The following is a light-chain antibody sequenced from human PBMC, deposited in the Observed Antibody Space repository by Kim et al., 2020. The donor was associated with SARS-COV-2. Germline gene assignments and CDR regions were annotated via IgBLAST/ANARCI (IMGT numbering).Light chain of an antibody. CDR3: QVWDRTSDRV. CDR2: YDS. CDR1: KIGAKS. Sequence: VAPGKTASSTCGGDKIGAKSVHWYQQNPGQAPVVVIYYDSGRPSGIPERFSGSNSGNTATLTISRVEAGDEADYYCQVWDRTSDRVFGGGTQLTVL. V-gene: IGLV3-21*04. J-gene: IGLJ3*02.